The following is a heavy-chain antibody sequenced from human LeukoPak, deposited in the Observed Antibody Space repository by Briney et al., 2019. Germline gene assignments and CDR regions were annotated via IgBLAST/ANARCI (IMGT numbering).Heavy chain of an antibody. J-gene: IGHJ6*02. Sequence: TGRSLRLSCATSGFTFSNFGIHWVRQAPGKGLEWVAVTWAQGIKEYYADSVKGRFTVSRDSSKHTVYLQMSSLRAEDTAVYYCAKGALVPAALYYYYGMDVWGQGTTVTVSS. CDR1: GFTFSNFG. D-gene: IGHD2-2*01. CDR3: AKGALVPAALYYYYGMDV. CDR2: TWAQGIKE. V-gene: IGHV3-33*06.